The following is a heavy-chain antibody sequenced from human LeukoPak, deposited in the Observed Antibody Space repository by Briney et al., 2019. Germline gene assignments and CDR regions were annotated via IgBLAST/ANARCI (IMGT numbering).Heavy chain of an antibody. J-gene: IGHJ4*02. CDR3: ASDGVTSQGFDY. CDR2: IYYSGST. V-gene: IGHV4-39*01. CDR1: GGSISSSSYY. Sequence: SETLSLTCTVSGGSISSSSYYWGWIRQPPGKGLEWIGSIYYSGSTYYNPSLKSRVTISVDTSKNQFSLKLSSVTAADTAVYYCASDGVTSQGFDYWGQGTLVTVSS. D-gene: IGHD4-11*01.